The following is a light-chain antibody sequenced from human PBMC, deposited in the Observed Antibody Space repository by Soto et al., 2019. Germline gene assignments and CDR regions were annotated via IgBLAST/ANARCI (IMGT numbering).Light chain of an antibody. CDR2: EVS. Sequence: QSVLTQPASVFGSPGQSITISCTGTSSDVGGYNYVSWYQQHRGKAPKLMIYEVSNRPSGVSNRFSGSKSGNTASLTISGLQAEDEADYYCSSYTSSSTRVFGGGTKLTVL. V-gene: IGLV2-14*01. CDR1: SSDVGGYNY. J-gene: IGLJ2*01. CDR3: SSYTSSSTRV.